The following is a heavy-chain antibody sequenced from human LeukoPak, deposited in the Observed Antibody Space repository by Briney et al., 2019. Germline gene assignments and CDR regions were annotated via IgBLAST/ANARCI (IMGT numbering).Heavy chain of an antibody. V-gene: IGHV4-59*01. CDR1: GGSISSYY. J-gene: IGHJ6*02. CDR2: IYYSGST. Sequence: SETLSLTCTVSGGSISSYYWSWIRQPPGKGLEWIGYIYYSGSTNYNPSLKSRVTISVDTSKNQFSLKLSSVTAADTAVYYCARVNGARYYYYYYGMDVWCQGTTVTVSS. D-gene: IGHD4-17*01. CDR3: ARVNGARYYYYYYGMDV.